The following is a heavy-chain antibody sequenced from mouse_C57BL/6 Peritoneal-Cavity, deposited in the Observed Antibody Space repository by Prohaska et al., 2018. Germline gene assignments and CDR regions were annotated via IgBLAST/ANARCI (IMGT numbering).Heavy chain of an antibody. CDR3: MRYGNYWYFDV. CDR2: IKSDGSAI. D-gene: IGHD2-1*01. V-gene: IGHV11-2*01. Sequence: DVQLLETGGGLVQHGGSRGISCEGSGFTFSGFWLSWVRQTPGKTLYWIGDIKSDGSAINYAPAIKDRFTIFRDNDKSTLYLQMSNVRSEDTATYFCMRYGNYWYFDVWGTGTTVTVSS. J-gene: IGHJ1*03. CDR1: GFTFSGFW.